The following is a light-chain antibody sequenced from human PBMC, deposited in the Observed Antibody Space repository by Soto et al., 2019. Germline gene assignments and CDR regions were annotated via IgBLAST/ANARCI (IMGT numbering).Light chain of an antibody. J-gene: IGLJ1*01. Sequence: QSALTQPASVSGSPGQSITISCTGTXSDVGGYNYVSWYQQHPGKAPKLMIYEVSNRPSGVSNRFSGSKSGNTASLTISGLQAEDEADYYCSSYTSSSTPYVFGTGTKVTVL. CDR1: XSDVGGYNY. CDR2: EVS. V-gene: IGLV2-14*01. CDR3: SSYTSSSTPYV.